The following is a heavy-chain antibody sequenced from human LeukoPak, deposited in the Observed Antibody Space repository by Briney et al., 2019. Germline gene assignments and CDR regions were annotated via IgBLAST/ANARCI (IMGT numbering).Heavy chain of an antibody. Sequence: PGGSLRLSCAASGFTFSSYEMNWVRQAPGKGLEWVSYISSSGSTIYYADSVKGRFTISRDNAKNSLYLQMNSLRAEDTAVYYCARVREFYYYYYMDVWGKGTTVTISS. V-gene: IGHV3-48*03. CDR2: ISSSGSTI. CDR1: GFTFSSYE. J-gene: IGHJ6*03. D-gene: IGHD3-10*01. CDR3: ARVREFYYYYYMDV.